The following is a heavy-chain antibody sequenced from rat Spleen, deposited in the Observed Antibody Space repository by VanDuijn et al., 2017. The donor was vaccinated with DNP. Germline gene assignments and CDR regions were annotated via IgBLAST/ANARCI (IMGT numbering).Heavy chain of an antibody. V-gene: IGHV5S13*01. Sequence: EVQLVESGGGLVQPGRSLKLSCAASGFTFSNYGMAWVRQAPTKGLEWVASISPGGGNTYYRDSVKGRFTISRDDAKSTLFLQMDSLRSEDTATYYCARDNYVTYGAMDPWGQGISVTVSS. D-gene: IGHD1-11*01. CDR2: ISPGGGNT. CDR3: ARDNYVTYGAMDP. J-gene: IGHJ4*01. CDR1: GFTFSNYG.